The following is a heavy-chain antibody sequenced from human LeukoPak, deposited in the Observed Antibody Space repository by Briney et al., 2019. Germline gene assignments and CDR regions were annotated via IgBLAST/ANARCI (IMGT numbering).Heavy chain of an antibody. CDR2: IYYSGST. CDR3: ARQMNSSSWYYYYYGMDV. CDR1: GGSISSYY. J-gene: IGHJ6*02. V-gene: IGHV4-59*08. Sequence: PSETLSLTCTVSGGSISSYYWSWIRQPPGKGLEWIGYIYYSGSTNYNPSLKSRVTISVDTSKNQFSLKLSSVTAADTAVYYCARQMNSSSWYYYYYGMDVWAKGPRSPSP. D-gene: IGHD6-13*01.